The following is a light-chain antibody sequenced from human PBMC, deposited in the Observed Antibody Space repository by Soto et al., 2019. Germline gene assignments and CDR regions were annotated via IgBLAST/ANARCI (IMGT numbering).Light chain of an antibody. Sequence: DIQMTQSPSSLSASVGDRVTITCQASQDISNYLNWYQQKPGKAPKLLIYDASNLETGVPSRFSESGSGTEFTFTISSLQPEDIATYYCQPYDNLPPWTFGQGTKVEIK. CDR1: QDISNY. V-gene: IGKV1-33*01. J-gene: IGKJ1*01. CDR2: DAS. CDR3: QPYDNLPPWT.